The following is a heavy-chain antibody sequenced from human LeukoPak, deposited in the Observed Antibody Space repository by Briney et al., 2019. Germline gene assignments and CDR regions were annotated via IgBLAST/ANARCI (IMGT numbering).Heavy chain of an antibody. V-gene: IGHV1-69*13. CDR2: IIPIFGTE. CDR3: ARGPTECSSTSCYEKSGGYYYYYGMDV. CDR1: GGTFSSYA. J-gene: IGHJ6*04. D-gene: IGHD2-2*01. Sequence: SVKVSCTASGGTFSSYAISWVRQAPGQGLEWMGGIIPIFGTENHAQKFQGRVTITADESTSTAYMELSSLRSEDTAVYYCARGPTECSSTSCYEKSGGYYYYYGMDVWGKGTTVTVSS.